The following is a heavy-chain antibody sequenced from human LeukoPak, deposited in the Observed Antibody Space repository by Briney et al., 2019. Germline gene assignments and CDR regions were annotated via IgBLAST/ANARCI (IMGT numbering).Heavy chain of an antibody. Sequence: PSETLSLTCTVSGGSASSDSYYWSWIRQPPGKGLEWIGYIYYSGSTNYNPSLQSRVTISVDTSKNQFSVILSSVTAADSAVYYCAREKGLTGYYYGMDVWGQGTTVTVSS. CDR1: GGSASSDSYY. J-gene: IGHJ6*02. D-gene: IGHD1-14*01. V-gene: IGHV4-61*01. CDR2: IYYSGST. CDR3: AREKGLTGYYYGMDV.